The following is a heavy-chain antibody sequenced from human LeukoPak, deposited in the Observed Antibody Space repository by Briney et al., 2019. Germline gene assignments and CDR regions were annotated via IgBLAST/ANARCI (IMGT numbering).Heavy chain of an antibody. V-gene: IGHV1-2*02. J-gene: IGHJ6*03. CDR2: INPNSGGT. D-gene: IGHD3-16*01. Sequence: ASVKVSCKASGYTFTGYYMHWVRQAPGQGLEWMGWINPNSGGTNYAQKFQGRVTMTRDTSISTAYMELSRLRSDDTAVYYCARGPRGSYYYYYMDVWGKGITVTVSS. CDR3: ARGPRGSYYYYYMDV. CDR1: GYTFTGYY.